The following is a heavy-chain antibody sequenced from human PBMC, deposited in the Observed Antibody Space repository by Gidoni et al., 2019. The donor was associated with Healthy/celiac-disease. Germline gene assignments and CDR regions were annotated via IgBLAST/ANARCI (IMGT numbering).Heavy chain of an antibody. CDR3: ARVLAAPGIDY. CDR2: IYSGGSK. J-gene: IGHJ4*02. V-gene: IGHV3-53*01. D-gene: IGHD6-6*01. CDR1: GFTVSSNY. Sequence: VQLAESGGGLIQPGVSLRLACAASGFTVSSNYMSWVRQAPGKGLEWVSVIYSGGSKYYADSVKGRFTIYRDNTKNTLYLQMNSLRAEDTAVYYCARVLAAPGIDYWGQGTLVTVSS.